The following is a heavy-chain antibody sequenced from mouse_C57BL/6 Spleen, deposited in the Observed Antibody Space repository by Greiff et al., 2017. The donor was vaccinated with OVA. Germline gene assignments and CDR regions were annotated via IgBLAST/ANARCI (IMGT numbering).Heavy chain of an antibody. D-gene: IGHD1-1*01. CDR2: IYPRSGNT. CDR1: GYTFTSYG. CDR3: ARSDGSPFYFDY. V-gene: IGHV1-81*01. Sequence: QVHVKQSGAELARPGASVKLSCKASGYTFTSYGISWVKQRTGQGLEWIGEIYPRSGNTYYNEKFKGKATLTADKSSSTAYMELRSLTSEDSAVYFCARSDGSPFYFDYWGQGTTLTVSS. J-gene: IGHJ2*01.